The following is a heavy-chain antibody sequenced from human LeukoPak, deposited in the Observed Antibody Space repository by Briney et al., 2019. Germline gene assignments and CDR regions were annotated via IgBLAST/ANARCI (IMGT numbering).Heavy chain of an antibody. J-gene: IGHJ4*02. D-gene: IGHD3-3*02. CDR3: ARSLPILYYFDY. Sequence: GGSLRLSCAASGFSVSSNYVSWVRQAPGKWLEWVSVIYSGGSTYYADSVKGRFTISRDNSKNTLYLQMNSLRAEDTAVYCCARSLPILYYFDYWGQGTLVTVSS. CDR1: GFSVSSNY. CDR2: IYSGGST. V-gene: IGHV3-53*01.